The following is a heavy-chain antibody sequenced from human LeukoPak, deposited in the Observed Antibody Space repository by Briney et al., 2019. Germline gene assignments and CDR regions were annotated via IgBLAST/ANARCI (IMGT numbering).Heavy chain of an antibody. J-gene: IGHJ6*02. CDR3: ARTIVGATTHYGMDV. CDR2: IYYSGST. CDR1: GGSISSYY. V-gene: IGHV4-59*08. Sequence: PSETLSLTCTVSGGSISSYYWSWIRQPPGKGLEWIGYIYYSGSTNYNPSLKSRVTISVDTSKNQFSLKLSSVTAADTAVYYCARTIVGATTHYGMDVWGQGTTVTVSS. D-gene: IGHD1-26*01.